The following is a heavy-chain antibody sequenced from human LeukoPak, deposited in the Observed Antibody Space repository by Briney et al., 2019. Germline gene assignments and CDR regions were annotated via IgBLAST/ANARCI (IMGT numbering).Heavy chain of an antibody. D-gene: IGHD5-12*01. Sequence: GGSLRLSRAASGFTFSSYAMHWVRQAPGKGLEWVAVISYDGSNKYYADSVKGRFTIPRDNSKNTLYLQMNSLRAEDTAVYYCVRDRDIVATWYFDYWGQGTLVTVSS. V-gene: IGHV3-30-3*01. J-gene: IGHJ4*02. CDR2: ISYDGSNK. CDR1: GFTFSSYA. CDR3: VRDRDIVATWYFDY.